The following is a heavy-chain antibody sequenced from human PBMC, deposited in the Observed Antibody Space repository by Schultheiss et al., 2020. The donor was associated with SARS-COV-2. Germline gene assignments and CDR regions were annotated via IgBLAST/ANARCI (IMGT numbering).Heavy chain of an antibody. V-gene: IGHV5-51*01. CDR2: IYPGDSDT. Sequence: GGSLRLSCKGSGYSFTSYWIGWVRQMPGKGLEWMGIIYPGDSDTRYSPSFQGQVTISADKSISTAYLQWSSLKASDTAMYYCARRSRKYYDILTGLSGRGFDYWGQGTLVTVSS. D-gene: IGHD3-9*01. J-gene: IGHJ4*02. CDR3: ARRSRKYYDILTGLSGRGFDY. CDR1: GYSFTSYW.